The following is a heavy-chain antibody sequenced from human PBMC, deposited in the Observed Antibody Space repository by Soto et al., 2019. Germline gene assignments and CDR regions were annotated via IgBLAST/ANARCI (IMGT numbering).Heavy chain of an antibody. CDR3: ARGGGIVVVTAPYDH. CDR2: IYYSGST. CDR1: GGSISSGDYC. J-gene: IGHJ4*02. V-gene: IGHV4-30-4*01. Sequence: SVTLSLTCTVSGGSISSGDYCWRWIRQPPGKGLEWIGYIYYSGSTYYSPSLKSRVTISVDTSKNQFSLKLSSVTAADTAVYYCARGGGIVVVTAPYDHWGQGTLVTVSS. D-gene: IGHD2-21*02.